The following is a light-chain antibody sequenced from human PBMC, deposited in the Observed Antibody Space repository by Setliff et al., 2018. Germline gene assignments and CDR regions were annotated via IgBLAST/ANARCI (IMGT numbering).Light chain of an antibody. CDR1: SSDVGGYNY. J-gene: IGLJ2*01. CDR2: DVS. Sequence: QSVLTQPACVSGSPGQSITISCTGTSSDVGGYNYVSWYQQHPVKAPKLMIYDVSNRPSGVSNRFSGSKSGNTASLTISGLQAEDEADYYCSSYTSSSTLVFGGGTKVTVL. CDR3: SSYTSSSTLV. V-gene: IGLV2-14*03.